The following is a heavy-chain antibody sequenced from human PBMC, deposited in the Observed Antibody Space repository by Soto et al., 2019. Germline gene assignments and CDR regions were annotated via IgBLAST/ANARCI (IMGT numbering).Heavy chain of an antibody. CDR1: VCSISSNY. CDR3: GRVIGNSSGWYFFDY. V-gene: IGHV4-59*01. Sequence: SETLSLTFTVSVCSISSNYWSWIRQPPGKGLEWIGYIYYSGSTNYNPSLKSRVTISVDTSKNQFSLKLSSVTAADTAVYYCGRVIGNSSGWYFFDYWGQGTLVTVSS. D-gene: IGHD6-19*01. CDR2: IYYSGST. J-gene: IGHJ4*02.